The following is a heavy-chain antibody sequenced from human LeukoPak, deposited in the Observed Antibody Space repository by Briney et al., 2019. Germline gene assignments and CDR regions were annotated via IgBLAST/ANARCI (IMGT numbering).Heavy chain of an antibody. Sequence: GGSLRLSCAASGFTFTAYLIHWVRQAPGKGLEWVAVMSSDGNAMFYADSVKGRFTISRDNSKNTLYLQMNSLRAEDTAVCYCVRESEYYFDHSASFDYWGQGTLVTVSS. CDR2: MSSDGNAM. CDR3: VRESEYYFDHSASFDY. V-gene: IGHV3-30-3*01. J-gene: IGHJ4*02. D-gene: IGHD3-22*01. CDR1: GFTFTAYL.